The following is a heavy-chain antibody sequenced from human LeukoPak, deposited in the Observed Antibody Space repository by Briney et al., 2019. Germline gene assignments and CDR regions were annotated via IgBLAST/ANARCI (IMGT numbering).Heavy chain of an antibody. CDR1: GYTFTNYA. J-gene: IGHJ5*02. V-gene: IGHV1-3*01. D-gene: IGHD2-2*01. CDR3: ARAWRDCSSTSCYFWFDP. Sequence: ASVKVSCKASGYTFTNYAMHWVRQAPGQRLEWMGWINAGNGNTKYSQKFQGRVTITRDTSASTAYMELSSLRSEDTAVYYCARAWRDCSSTSCYFWFDPWGQGTLVTVSS. CDR2: INAGNGNT.